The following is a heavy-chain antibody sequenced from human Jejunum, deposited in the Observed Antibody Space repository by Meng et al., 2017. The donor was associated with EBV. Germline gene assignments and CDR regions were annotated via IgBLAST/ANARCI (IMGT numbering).Heavy chain of an antibody. V-gene: IGHV4-34*01. CDR2: INQSGST. Sequence: QVLLQQWGAGLLKPSXTFSLTCAXSGESFSDHFWSWIRQPPGKGLEWIGDINQSGSTTYNPSLESRVTLSVDTSKNQFSLKLRSVTSADTAVYYCARGRGVTDYYDSSGSPFDYWGHGTLVTVSS. CDR1: GESFSDHF. D-gene: IGHD3-22*01. CDR3: ARGRGVTDYYDSSGSPFDY. J-gene: IGHJ4*01.